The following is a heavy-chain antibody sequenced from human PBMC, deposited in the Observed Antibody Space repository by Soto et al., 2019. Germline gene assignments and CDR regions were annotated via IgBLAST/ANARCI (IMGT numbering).Heavy chain of an antibody. CDR3: ARGNWNYYYGFDV. D-gene: IGHD1-20*01. J-gene: IGHJ6*02. V-gene: IGHV3-7*01. Sequence: GSLRLSCAASEFTFDKYYMTWVRQAPGKGPEWVANIKPDGSEQYYVDSVKGRFTISRDNANNSLYLQMNSLRAEDMAVYFCARGNWNYYYGFDVWGQGTTVTVS. CDR2: IKPDGSEQ. CDR1: EFTFDKYY.